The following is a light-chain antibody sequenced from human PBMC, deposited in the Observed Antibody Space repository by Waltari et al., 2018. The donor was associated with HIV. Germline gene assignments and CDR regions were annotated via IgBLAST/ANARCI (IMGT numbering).Light chain of an antibody. CDR3: ASRDDSLNGPV. J-gene: IGLJ2*01. CDR2: SNH. Sequence: QSVLTQPPSASGTPGQRVTISCSGSSSNIEGNTLHWYQPPPGTAPKLLIYSNHQRPSGVPDRFSGSKSGTSASLAISGLQSEDEADYYCASRDDSLNGPVFGRGTKLTVL. V-gene: IGLV1-44*01. CDR1: SSNIEGNT.